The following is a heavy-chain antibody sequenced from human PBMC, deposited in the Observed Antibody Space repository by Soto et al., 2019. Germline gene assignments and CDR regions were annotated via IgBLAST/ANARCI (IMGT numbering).Heavy chain of an antibody. Sequence: ASVKVSYKASGFTFTGYYMHWVRQAPGQGLEWMGWINPNSGGTNYAQKFQGRVTMTRDTSISTAYMELSRLRSDDTAVYYCARDRIFGVVIWFDPWGQGTLVTVSS. J-gene: IGHJ5*02. CDR1: GFTFTGYY. CDR2: INPNSGGT. D-gene: IGHD3-3*02. V-gene: IGHV1-2*02. CDR3: ARDRIFGVVIWFDP.